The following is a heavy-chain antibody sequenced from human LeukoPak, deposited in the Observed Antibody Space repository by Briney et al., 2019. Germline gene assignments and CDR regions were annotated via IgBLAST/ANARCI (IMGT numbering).Heavy chain of an antibody. CDR2: IYYSGST. CDR3: ARVVGYYDSSGYYYGAFDI. Sequence: SETLSLTCAVSGGSISSSNWWSWVRQPPGKGLEWIGSIYYSGSTYYNPSLKSRVTISVDTSKNQFSLKLSSVTAADTAVYYCARVVGYYDSSGYYYGAFDIWGQGTMVTVSS. V-gene: IGHV4-4*02. CDR1: GGSISSSNW. J-gene: IGHJ3*02. D-gene: IGHD3-22*01.